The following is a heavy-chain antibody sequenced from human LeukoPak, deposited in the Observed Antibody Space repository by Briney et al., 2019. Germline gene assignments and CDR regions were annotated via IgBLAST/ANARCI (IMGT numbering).Heavy chain of an antibody. D-gene: IGHD2-2*01. CDR2: IYHSGST. CDR3: ARLSTSRPIGWFDP. CDR1: GYSISSGYY. J-gene: IGHJ5*02. V-gene: IGHV4-38-2*01. Sequence: PSETLSLTCAVSGYSISSGYYWGWIRQPPGKGLGWFGSIYHSGSTYYNPSLKSRVTISVDTSKNQFSLKLSSVTAADTAVYYCARLSTSRPIGWFDPWGQGTLVTVSS.